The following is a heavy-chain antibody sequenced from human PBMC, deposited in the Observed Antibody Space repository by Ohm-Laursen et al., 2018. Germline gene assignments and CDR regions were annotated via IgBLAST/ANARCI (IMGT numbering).Heavy chain of an antibody. CDR3: AKEYSSGWSDY. J-gene: IGHJ4*02. CDR1: GFTFSTYG. CDR2: ISYDGSNN. D-gene: IGHD6-19*01. Sequence: SLRLSCAASGFTFSTYGMHWVRQAPGKGLEWVAVISYDGSNNNYADSVKGRFTISRDNTKNTLFLQMNSLRAEDTAVYYCAKEYSSGWSDYWGQGTLVTVSS. V-gene: IGHV3-30*18.